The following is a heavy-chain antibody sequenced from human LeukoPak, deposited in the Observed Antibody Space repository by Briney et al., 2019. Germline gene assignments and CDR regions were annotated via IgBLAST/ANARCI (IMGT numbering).Heavy chain of an antibody. V-gene: IGHV3-21*01. D-gene: IGHD5-12*01. Sequence: GGSLRLSCSASGFTFSSYSMNWVRQAPGKGLEWVSSISSSSSYIYYADSVKGRFTISRDNAKNSLYLQMNSLRAEDTAVYYCARDHRGYSGYDLGYWGQGTLVTVSS. J-gene: IGHJ4*02. CDR1: GFTFSSYS. CDR3: ARDHRGYSGYDLGY. CDR2: ISSSSSYI.